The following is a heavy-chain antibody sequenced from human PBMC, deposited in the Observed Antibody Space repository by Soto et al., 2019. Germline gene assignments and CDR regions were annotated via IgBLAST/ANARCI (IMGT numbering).Heavy chain of an antibody. J-gene: IGHJ4*02. V-gene: IGHV1-18*01. CDR3: ARLRLSRRDGYFDY. D-gene: IGHD5-12*01. Sequence: QVQLVQSGTEVKKPGASVKVSCKASGYTFTSYGITWVRQAPGQGLEWMGWITSYNGNTNYAQELQGRVTMTTDTXXTTAYMELRSLRSDDTAVYYCARLRLSRRDGYFDYWGQGTLVTVSS. CDR1: GYTFTSYG. CDR2: ITSYNGNT.